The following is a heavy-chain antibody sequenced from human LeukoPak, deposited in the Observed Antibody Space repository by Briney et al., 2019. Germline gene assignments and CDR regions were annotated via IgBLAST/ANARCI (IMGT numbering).Heavy chain of an antibody. D-gene: IGHD3-22*01. V-gene: IGHV3-9*01. CDR2: ISWNSGSI. Sequence: GGSLRLSCAASGFTFDDYAMHWVRQAPGKGLEWVSGISWNSGSIGYADSVKGRFTISRDNAKNMLYLQMNSLRAEDTALYYCAKDADISVELVVITSFDSWGQGTLVTVSS. CDR3: AKDADISVELVVITSFDS. J-gene: IGHJ4*02. CDR1: GFTFDDYA.